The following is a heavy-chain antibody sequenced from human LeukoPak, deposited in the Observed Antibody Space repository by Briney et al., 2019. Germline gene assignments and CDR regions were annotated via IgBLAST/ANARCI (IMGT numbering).Heavy chain of an antibody. CDR3: ARGGQGAGAPRAFDI. J-gene: IGHJ3*02. D-gene: IGHD6-13*01. CDR1: GYTFTGHY. Sequence: ASVKVSCKASGYTFTGHYMHWVRQAPGHGLEWLGWINPNSGGTNYAQKFQGRVTMTTDTSISTAYMEVNRLVFDDTAVYYCARGGQGAGAPRAFDIWGQGTMVTVSS. V-gene: IGHV1-2*02. CDR2: INPNSGGT.